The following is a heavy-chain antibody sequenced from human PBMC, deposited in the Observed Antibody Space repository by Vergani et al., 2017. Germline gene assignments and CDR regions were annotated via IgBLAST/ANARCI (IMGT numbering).Heavy chain of an antibody. D-gene: IGHD6-19*01. CDR1: GGSISSYY. Sequence: QVQLQESGPGLVKPSETLSLTCTVSGGSISSYYWSWIRQPPGKGLEWIGYIYYSGSTNYNPSLKSRVTISVDTSKNQFSLKLSSVTAADTAVYYCASHRQWPPWFDPWGQGTLVTVSS. J-gene: IGHJ5*02. V-gene: IGHV4-59*01. CDR3: ASHRQWPPWFDP. CDR2: IYYSGST.